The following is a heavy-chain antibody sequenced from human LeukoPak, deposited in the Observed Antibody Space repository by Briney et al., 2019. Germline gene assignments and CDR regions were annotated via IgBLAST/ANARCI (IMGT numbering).Heavy chain of an antibody. CDR3: AREPFWSGYYSNLHFDY. V-gene: IGHV3-21*01. D-gene: IGHD3-3*01. J-gene: IGHJ4*02. CDR2: ISSSSKYI. CDR1: EFTFSSYN. Sequence: RGSLRLSCAASEFTFSSYNTNWVRQAPGKGLEWVSSISSSSKYIYYADSVKGRFTISRDNAKNSLYLQMSSLRAEDTAVYYCAREPFWSGYYSNLHFDYWGQGTLVTVSS.